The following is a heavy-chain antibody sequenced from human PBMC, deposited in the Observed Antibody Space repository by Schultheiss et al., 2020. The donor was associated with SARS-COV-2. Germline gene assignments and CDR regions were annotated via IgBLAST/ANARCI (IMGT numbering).Heavy chain of an antibody. J-gene: IGHJ3*02. CDR3: TASRIYDFWSGYAFDI. D-gene: IGHD3-3*01. CDR1: GFTFSSYG. Sequence: GGSLRLSCAASGFTFSSYGMHWVRQASGKGLEWAGRIRSKANSYATAYAASVKGRFTISRDDSKNTAYLQMNSLKTEDTAVYYCTASRIYDFWSGYAFDIWGQGTMVTVSS. CDR2: IRSKANSYAT. V-gene: IGHV3-73*01.